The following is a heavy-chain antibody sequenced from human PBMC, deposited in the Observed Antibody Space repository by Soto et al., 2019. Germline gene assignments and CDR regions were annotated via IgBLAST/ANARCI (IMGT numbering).Heavy chain of an antibody. D-gene: IGHD3-10*01. Sequence: QITLKESGPTLVKPTQTLTLTCTFSGFSFSTSGVGVGWLRQPPGKALEWLALIYWDDDKRYSPSLKSSLNNTKDTSKNQPVLTMTTTDPVDTATYFCAHRSGSYGSGTHRRLDPWGQGTLVTVSS. J-gene: IGHJ5*02. CDR2: IYWDDDK. CDR3: AHRSGSYGSGTHRRLDP. CDR1: GFSFSTSGVG. V-gene: IGHV2-5*02.